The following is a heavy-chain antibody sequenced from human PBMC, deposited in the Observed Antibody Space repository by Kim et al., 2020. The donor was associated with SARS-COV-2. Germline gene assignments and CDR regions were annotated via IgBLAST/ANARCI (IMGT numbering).Heavy chain of an antibody. Sequence: GGSLRLSCAASGFAFSSRGMTWVRQAPGKGREWVSKISGGGSDINYADSVKGRFTISRDNSKNTLFLQMDSLRAEDTAFYYCVGHGSGSYGGQGPLVTVSS. CDR3: VGHGSGSY. CDR2: ISGGGSDI. D-gene: IGHD3-10*01. J-gene: IGHJ4*02. V-gene: IGHV3-21*04. CDR1: GFAFSSRG.